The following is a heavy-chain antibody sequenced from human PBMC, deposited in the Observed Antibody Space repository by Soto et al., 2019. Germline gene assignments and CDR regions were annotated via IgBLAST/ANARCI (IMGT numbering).Heavy chain of an antibody. CDR1: GFTFSDYY. V-gene: IGHV3-11*01. J-gene: IGHJ4*02. CDR3: ARDLTYDFWSGYLFDY. Sequence: PGGSLRLSCAASGFTFSDYYMSWIRQAPGKGLEWVSYISSSGSTIYYADSVKGRFTISRDNAKNSLYLQMNSLRAEDTAVYYCARDLTYDFWSGYLFDYWGRGTLVTVSS. CDR2: ISSSGSTI. D-gene: IGHD3-3*01.